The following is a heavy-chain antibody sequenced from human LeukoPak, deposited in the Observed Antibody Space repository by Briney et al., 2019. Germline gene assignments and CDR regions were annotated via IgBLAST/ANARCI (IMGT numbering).Heavy chain of an antibody. CDR1: GGSSSSHY. D-gene: IGHD3-22*01. CDR3: ARGDYYDSSGFES. Sequence: SETLSLTCTVSGGSSSSHYWSWIRQPPGKGLEWIGFINYRGSTTYNPSLKTRVTISLATSKNQFSLKLSSLTAAHTAVYYCARGDYYDSSGFESWGQGTLVTVSS. J-gene: IGHJ4*02. V-gene: IGHV4-59*11. CDR2: INYRGST.